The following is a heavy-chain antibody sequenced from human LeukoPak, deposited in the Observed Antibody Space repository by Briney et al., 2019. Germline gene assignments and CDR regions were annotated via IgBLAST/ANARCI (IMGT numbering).Heavy chain of an antibody. CDR1: GYTFTGYY. CDR3: ARGPGIAVSSNYYYYYMDV. J-gene: IGHJ6*03. V-gene: IGHV1-2*02. Sequence: ASVKVSCKASGYTFTGYYMHWVRQAPGQGLEWMGWINPNSGGTNYAQKFQGRVTMTRDTSISTAYMELSRLRSDDTAVYYCARGPGIAVSSNYYYYYMDVWGKGTTVTVSS. D-gene: IGHD6-19*01. CDR2: INPNSGGT.